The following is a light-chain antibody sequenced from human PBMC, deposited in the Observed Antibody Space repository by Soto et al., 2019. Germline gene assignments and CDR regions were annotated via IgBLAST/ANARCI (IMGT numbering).Light chain of an antibody. V-gene: IGKV3-11*01. CDR3: QQRSSWPLT. CDR1: QSVGSY. CDR2: DAF. Sequence: EIVLTQSPATLSLSPGERATLSCRASQSVGSYFAWYQQKPGQAPRLLIYDAFSRATGIPARFSGSGSGTDFTLTISSLEPEDSAVYFCQQRSSWPLTFGGGTMVEIK. J-gene: IGKJ4*01.